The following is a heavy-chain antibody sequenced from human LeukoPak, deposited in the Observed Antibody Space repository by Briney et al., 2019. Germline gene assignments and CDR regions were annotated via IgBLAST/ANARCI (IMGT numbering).Heavy chain of an antibody. CDR2: IIPIFGTA. CDR1: GGTFSSYA. V-gene: IGHV1-69*05. J-gene: IGHJ4*02. D-gene: IGHD2-15*01. Sequence: SSVKVSCKASGGTFSSYAISWVRQAPGQGLEWMGRIIPIFGTANYAQKFQGRVTITTDESTSTAYMGLSSLRSEDTAVYYCARDPQLYCSGGSCYERGHLPDNFDYWGQGTLVTVSS. CDR3: ARDPQLYCSGGSCYERGHLPDNFDY.